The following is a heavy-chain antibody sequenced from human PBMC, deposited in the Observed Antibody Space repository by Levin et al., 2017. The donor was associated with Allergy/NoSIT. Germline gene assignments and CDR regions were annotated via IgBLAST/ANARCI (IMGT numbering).Heavy chain of an antibody. Sequence: SVKVSCKASGGPFSRYGLSWVRQAPGQGLEWMGRIIPMMRLTNYAHKFQGRLTITADLSTTTAYMELTSLTSDDTAFYYCAREVGDIVVLPTATGVLGSFDDWGQGTLVTVSP. CDR2: IIPMMRLT. CDR1: GGPFSRYG. J-gene: IGHJ4*02. V-gene: IGHV1-69*10. CDR3: AREVGDIVVLPTATGVLGSFDD. D-gene: IGHD2-15*01.